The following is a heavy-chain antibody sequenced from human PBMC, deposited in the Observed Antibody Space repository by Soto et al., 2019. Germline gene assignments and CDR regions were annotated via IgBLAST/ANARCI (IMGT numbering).Heavy chain of an antibody. J-gene: IGHJ1*01. D-gene: IGHD2-2*01. V-gene: IGHV4-31*03. Sequence: QVQLQESGPGLVKPSQTLSLTCTVSGVSISSGGYYWNWIRQHPGKGLEWVGSIYYSGSTYYNPSLKSRVTTSVDTSKNPFSMKLDSVTAADTAVYYCARDQGGYCSITSCYLPEYFQHWGQGSLVTVSS. CDR3: ARDQGGYCSITSCYLPEYFQH. CDR2: IYYSGST. CDR1: GVSISSGGYY.